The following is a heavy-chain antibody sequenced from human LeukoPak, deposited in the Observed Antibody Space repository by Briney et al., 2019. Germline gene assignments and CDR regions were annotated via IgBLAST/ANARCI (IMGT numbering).Heavy chain of an antibody. CDR2: IIWNSGSI. D-gene: IGHD3-10*01. CDR3: AKGGGGYGSGSYKNSYYYMDV. CDR1: GFTFSSYA. J-gene: IGHJ6*03. V-gene: IGHV3-9*01. Sequence: GGSLRLSCAASGFTFSSYAMHWVRQAPGKGLEWVSGIIWNSGSIGYADSVKGRFTISRDNAKNSLYLQMNSLRPEDTALYYCAKGGGGYGSGSYKNSYYYMDVWGKGTTVTISS.